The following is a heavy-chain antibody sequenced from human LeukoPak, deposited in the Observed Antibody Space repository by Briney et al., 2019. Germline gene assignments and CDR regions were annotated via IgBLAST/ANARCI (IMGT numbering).Heavy chain of an antibody. CDR3: ARGAVGGYSGYDPDREGYYFDY. V-gene: IGHV1-18*01. D-gene: IGHD5-12*01. CDR2: ISAKNGNT. J-gene: IGHJ4*02. CDR1: GYTFTNYG. Sequence: VASVKVSCKASGYTFTNYGISWVRQAPGQGLQWMGWISAKNGNTKYAEKFQGRGTMTTDTSTSTAYMELSSLRSEDTAVCYCARGAVGGYSGYDPDREGYYFDYWGQGTLVTVSS.